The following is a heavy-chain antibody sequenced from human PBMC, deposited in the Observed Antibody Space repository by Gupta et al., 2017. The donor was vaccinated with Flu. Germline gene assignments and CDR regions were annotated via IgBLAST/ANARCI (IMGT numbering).Heavy chain of an antibody. CDR2: ISHSGGTV. D-gene: IGHD3-22*01. Sequence: IRQAPGKGLEWVSFISHSGGTVYYASSVKGRFTISRDNAKNSLYLQMNSLRVDDTAVYYCARDRFYIDSSGHSLVDYWGHGTLVTVSS. J-gene: IGHJ4*01. CDR3: ARDRFYIDSSGHSLVDY. V-gene: IGHV3-11*01.